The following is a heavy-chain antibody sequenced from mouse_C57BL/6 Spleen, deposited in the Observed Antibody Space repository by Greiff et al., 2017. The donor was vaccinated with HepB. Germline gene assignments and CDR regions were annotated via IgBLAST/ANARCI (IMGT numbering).Heavy chain of an antibody. V-gene: IGHV1-81*01. CDR2: IYPRSGNT. J-gene: IGHJ4*01. D-gene: IGHD1-1*01. CDR3: ARGDYINTVPHYAMDY. Sequence: VKLLESGAELARPGASVKLSCKASGYTFTSYGISWVKQSTGQGLEWIGEIYPRSGNTYYNEKFKGKATLTADKSSSTAYMELRSLTSEDSAVYFCARGDYINTVPHYAMDYWGQGTSVTVSS. CDR1: GYTFTSYG.